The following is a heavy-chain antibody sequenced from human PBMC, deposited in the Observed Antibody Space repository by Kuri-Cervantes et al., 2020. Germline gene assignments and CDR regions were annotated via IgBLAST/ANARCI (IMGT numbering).Heavy chain of an antibody. D-gene: IGHD3-22*01. Sequence: GSLRLSCTVSGGSISSYYWSWIRQPPGKGLEWIGYIYYSGSTNYNPSLKSRVTISVDTSKNQFSLKLSSVTAADTAVYYCARGYYDSSGYTFDYWGQGNLVTVSS. CDR2: IYYSGST. J-gene: IGHJ4*02. CDR3: ARGYYDSSGYTFDY. CDR1: GGSISSYY. V-gene: IGHV4-59*01.